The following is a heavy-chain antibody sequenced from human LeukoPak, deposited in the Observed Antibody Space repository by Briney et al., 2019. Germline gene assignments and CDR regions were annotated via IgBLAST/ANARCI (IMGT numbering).Heavy chain of an antibody. V-gene: IGHV3-20*04. D-gene: IGHD1-26*01. CDR2: INWNGGST. J-gene: IGHJ3*02. CDR3: ARERSGSYYSAFDI. CDR1: GFTFDDYG. Sequence: GGSLRLSCAASGFTFDDYGMSWVRQAPGKGLEWVSGINWNGGSTGYADSVKGRFTISRDNAKNSLYPQMNSLRAEDTALYYCARERSGSYYSAFDIWGQGTMVTVSS.